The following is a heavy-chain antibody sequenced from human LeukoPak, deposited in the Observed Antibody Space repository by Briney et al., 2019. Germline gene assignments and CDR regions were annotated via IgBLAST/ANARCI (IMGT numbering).Heavy chain of an antibody. CDR1: GYTFTGYY. V-gene: IGHV1-2*02. J-gene: IGHJ4*02. CDR3: SSGYSTVPF. CDR2: INPNAGGT. D-gene: IGHD3-22*01. Sequence: ASVKVSCKASGYTFTGYYIHWVRQAPGQGHESMGWINPNAGGTSYAQKFQGRVTVTRDTSISTAYMELSRLTSDDTAVYYCSSGYSTVPFWGQGTLVTVSS.